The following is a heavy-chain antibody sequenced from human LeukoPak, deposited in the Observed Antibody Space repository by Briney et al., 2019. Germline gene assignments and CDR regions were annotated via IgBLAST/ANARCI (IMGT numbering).Heavy chain of an antibody. D-gene: IGHD2-21*02. V-gene: IGHV4-4*07. CDR2: TYTSGST. CDR1: GGSINNYF. Sequence: PSETLSLTCTVSGGSINNYFWSWVRQPAGEGLEWIGRTYTSGSTNYNPSLRSRVTISVDMSKNQFSLKLSSVTAADTAVYYCARDDPARMTATLDYWGQGILVTVSS. CDR3: ARDDPARMTATLDY. J-gene: IGHJ4*02.